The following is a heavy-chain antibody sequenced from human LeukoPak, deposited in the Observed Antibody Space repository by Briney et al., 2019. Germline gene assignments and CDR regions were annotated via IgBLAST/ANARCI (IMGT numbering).Heavy chain of an antibody. CDR3: ARSPPSNGWAFDI. CDR1: GGSISSYY. V-gene: IGHV4-59*01. Sequence: SETLSLTCAVSGGSISSYYWSWIRQPPGKGLEWIGNIYYSGSTNYNPSLKSRVTISGDTSKNQFSLKLSSVTAVGTAVYYCARSPPSNGWAFDIWGQGTMVTVSS. CDR2: IYYSGST. J-gene: IGHJ3*02. D-gene: IGHD2-15*01.